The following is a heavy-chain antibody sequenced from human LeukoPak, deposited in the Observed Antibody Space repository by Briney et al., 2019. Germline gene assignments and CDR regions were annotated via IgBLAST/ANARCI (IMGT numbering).Heavy chain of an antibody. J-gene: IGHJ5*02. D-gene: IGHD2-15*01. CDR1: GGSISSGGYS. CDR3: ARAEGYCSGGSCYEVWFDP. Sequence: SQTLSLTCAVSGGSISSGGYSWSWIRQPPGKGLEWIGYIYHSGSTYYNPSLKSRVTILVDRSKNQFSLKLSSVTAADTAVYYCARAEGYCSGGSCYEVWFDPWGQGTLVTVSS. V-gene: IGHV4-30-2*01. CDR2: IYHSGST.